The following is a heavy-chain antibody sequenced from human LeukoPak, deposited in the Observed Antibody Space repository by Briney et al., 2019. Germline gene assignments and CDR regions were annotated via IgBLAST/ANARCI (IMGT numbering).Heavy chain of an antibody. CDR1: GFTFSSYG. CDR3: ARDPSGVVPAATGVDY. D-gene: IGHD2-2*01. V-gene: IGHV3-33*01. CDR2: IWYDGCNK. Sequence: PGGSLRLSCAASGFTFSSYGMHWVRQAPGKGLEWVAVIWYDGCNKYYADSVKGRFTISRDNSKNTLYLQMNSLRAEDTAVYYCARDPSGVVPAATGVDYWGQGTLVTVSS. J-gene: IGHJ4*02.